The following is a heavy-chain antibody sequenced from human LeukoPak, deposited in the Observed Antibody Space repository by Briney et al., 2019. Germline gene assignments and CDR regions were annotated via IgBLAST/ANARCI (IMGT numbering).Heavy chain of an antibody. CDR2: INHSGST. D-gene: IGHD3-10*01. CDR1: GGSFSGYY. CDR3: ARGITSDY. J-gene: IGHJ4*02. Sequence: SVTLSLTCAVYGGSFSGYYWSWIRQPPGKGLEWIGEINHSGSTNYNPSLKSRVTISVDTSKNQFPLKLSSVTAADTDVYYCARGITSDYWGQGTLVTVSS. V-gene: IGHV4-34*01.